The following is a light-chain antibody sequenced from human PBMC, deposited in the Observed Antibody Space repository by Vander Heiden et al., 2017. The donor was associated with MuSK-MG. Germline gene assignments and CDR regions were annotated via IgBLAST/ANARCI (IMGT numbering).Light chain of an antibody. Sequence: DIVLTQSPATLSLSPGERAVLSCRASQSVSSYLTWYQLKPGQPPRLLIYDVSKRATGVPARFSGSGSGTDFTLTIGSLEPEDFAVYYCQQRSDWPRTFGRGTKVDIK. V-gene: IGKV3-11*01. CDR3: QQRSDWPRT. CDR1: QSVSSY. J-gene: IGKJ1*01. CDR2: DVS.